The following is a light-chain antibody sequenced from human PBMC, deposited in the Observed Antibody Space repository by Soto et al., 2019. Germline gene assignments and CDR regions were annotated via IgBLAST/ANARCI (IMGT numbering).Light chain of an antibody. Sequence: QSALTQPASVSASPGQSITIPCTGTSRDIGSYNYVSWYRHHPGKAPQLMIYEVSNRPSGVSNRFSGSKSGNTASLTISGLQAEDEADYYCSSYTSSSHVVFGGGTKLTVL. CDR2: EVS. J-gene: IGLJ2*01. CDR1: SRDIGSYNY. CDR3: SSYTSSSHVV. V-gene: IGLV2-14*01.